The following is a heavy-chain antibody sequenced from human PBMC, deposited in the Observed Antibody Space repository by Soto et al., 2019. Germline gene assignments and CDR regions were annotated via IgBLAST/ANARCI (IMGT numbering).Heavy chain of an antibody. CDR2: ISYDGSNK. J-gene: IGHJ4*02. D-gene: IGHD1-26*01. Sequence: SLRLSCAASGFTFSSYAMHWVRQAPGKGLEWVAVISYDGSNKYYADSVKGRFTISRDNSKNTLYLQMNSLRAEDTAVYYCARASSGSPYWGQGTLVTVSS. V-gene: IGHV3-30-3*01. CDR1: GFTFSSYA. CDR3: ARASSGSPY.